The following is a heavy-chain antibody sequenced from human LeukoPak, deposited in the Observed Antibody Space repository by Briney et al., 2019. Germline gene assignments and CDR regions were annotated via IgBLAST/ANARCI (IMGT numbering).Heavy chain of an antibody. D-gene: IGHD2-15*01. V-gene: IGHV3-23*01. Sequence: GGSLRLSRAASGFTFSGYSMNWVRQAPGKGLEWVSNISGSGSGGSTYYADSVKGRFTISRDNSKNTLYLQMNSLRAEDTAVYYCAKNGDRGAYCSGGSCYPHYYYYMDVWGKGTTVTISS. CDR1: GFTFSGYS. CDR3: AKNGDRGAYCSGGSCYPHYYYYMDV. CDR2: ISGSGSGGST. J-gene: IGHJ6*03.